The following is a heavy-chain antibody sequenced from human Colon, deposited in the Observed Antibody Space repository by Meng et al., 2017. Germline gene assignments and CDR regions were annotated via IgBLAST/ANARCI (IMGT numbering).Heavy chain of an antibody. CDR2: SYHSGST. D-gene: IGHD6-19*01. CDR3: ASSSGWWRLDS. Sequence: QVQLQESGPGLVNPSGTLSLTCAVSGISISSATDWSWVRQPPGKGLEWIGESYHSGSTNYNPSLKSRVTISVDKSKNQFSLILTSVTAADTAVYYCASSSGWWRLDSWGQGTLVTVSS. J-gene: IGHJ4*02. CDR1: GISISSATD. V-gene: IGHV4-4*02.